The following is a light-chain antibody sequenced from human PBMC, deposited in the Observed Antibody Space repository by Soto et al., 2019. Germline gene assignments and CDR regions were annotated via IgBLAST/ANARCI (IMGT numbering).Light chain of an antibody. V-gene: IGLV2-18*02. CDR3: SSYTSSSTDV. J-gene: IGLJ1*01. CDR2: EVS. Sequence: QSVLTQPPSVSGSPGQSVAISCTGTSSDVGSYNRVSWYQQPPGTAPKVMIYEVSNRPSGVPDRFSGSKSGNTASLTISGLKAEDEADYYCSSYTSSSTDVFGTGTKLTVL. CDR1: SSDVGSYNR.